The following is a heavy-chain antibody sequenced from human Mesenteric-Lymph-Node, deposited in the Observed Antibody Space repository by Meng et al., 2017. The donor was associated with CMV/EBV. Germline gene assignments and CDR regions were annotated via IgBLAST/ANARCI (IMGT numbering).Heavy chain of an antibody. CDR2: IIPILGIA. Sequence: QVQLVRSGAEVKKPGSSVKVSGKASGGTFSSYTISWVRQAPGQGLEWMGRIIPILGIANYAQKFQGRVTITADKSTSTAYMELSSLRSEDTAVYYCAGGIAAAGSRWFDPWGQGTLVTVSS. V-gene: IGHV1-69*02. CDR1: GGTFSSYT. D-gene: IGHD6-13*01. CDR3: AGGIAAAGSRWFDP. J-gene: IGHJ5*02.